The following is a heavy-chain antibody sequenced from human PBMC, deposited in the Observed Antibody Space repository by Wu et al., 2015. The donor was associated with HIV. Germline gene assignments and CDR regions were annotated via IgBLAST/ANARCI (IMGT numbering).Heavy chain of an antibody. J-gene: IGHJ6*02. Sequence: QVQLVQSGVEVKKPGASVRVSCKASGYAFTNYGINWVRQAPGQGLEWMGWMNPNSGDTGYAQKFQGRVTMTRDSSKSTAYMELSSLRSEDTAVYYCAVVSRRAHYGLDVWGQGTTVTVSS. CDR1: GYAFTNYG. D-gene: IGHD2-15*01. CDR3: AVVSRRAHYGLDV. V-gene: IGHV1-8*02. CDR2: MNPNSGDT.